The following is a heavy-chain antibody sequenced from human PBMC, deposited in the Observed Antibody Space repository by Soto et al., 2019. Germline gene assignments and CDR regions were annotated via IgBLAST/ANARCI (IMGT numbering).Heavy chain of an antibody. CDR2: MNPICEKSKT. V-gene: IGHV1-8*01. Sequence: QPQLEQSGAELKKPGASVRVSCKASGYTFTSHDIIWVRQAAGQGLEWMGWMNPICEKSKTTYLPNFQGRVVMTRDTLLGTAYLELSGLRSDYTAVYYWARGATAYYDFWANPRGDWLDLWGQGTLVTVSS. CDR3: ARGATAYYDFWANPRGDWLDL. J-gene: IGHJ5*02. CDR1: GYTFTSHD. D-gene: IGHD3-3*01.